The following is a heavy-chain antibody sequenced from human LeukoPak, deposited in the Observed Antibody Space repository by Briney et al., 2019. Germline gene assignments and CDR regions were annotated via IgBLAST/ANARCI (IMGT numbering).Heavy chain of an antibody. Sequence: GESLKISCKGSGYSFTSYWIGWVRQMPGKGLEWMGIIYPGDSDTRYSPSFQGQVTISADKSISTAYLQWSSLKASDTAMYYCARKAVVVVPAAKDYYYYYMDVWGKGTTVTVSS. CDR2: IYPGDSDT. D-gene: IGHD2-2*01. J-gene: IGHJ6*03. V-gene: IGHV5-51*01. CDR3: ARKAVVVVPAAKDYYYYYMDV. CDR1: GYSFTSYW.